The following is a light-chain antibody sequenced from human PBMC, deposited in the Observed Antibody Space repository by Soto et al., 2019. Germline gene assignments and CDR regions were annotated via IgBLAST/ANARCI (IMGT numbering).Light chain of an antibody. V-gene: IGKV1-17*01. Sequence: DIQMTQSPSSLPASVGDRVTITCRASQGISTYLNWYQQRPGKAPKLLIYAASSLQSGVPSRFSGSGSETHFTLTISSLQPEDFATYYCLQHNDYPWTFGQGTKVDIK. CDR3: LQHNDYPWT. CDR2: AAS. J-gene: IGKJ1*01. CDR1: QGISTY.